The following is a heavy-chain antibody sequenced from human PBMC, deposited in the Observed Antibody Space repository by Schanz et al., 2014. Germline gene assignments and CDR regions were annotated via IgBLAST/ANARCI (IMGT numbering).Heavy chain of an antibody. D-gene: IGHD4-17*01. CDR3: ARKMKLGVYGGKGHDSLDI. V-gene: IGHV3-9*02. CDR2: IPWNGAAI. CDR1: GFNSDDYA. Sequence: EVQVVESGGGLVQPGGSLRLSCTASGFNSDDYAMHWVRQAPGKGLEWVSNIPWNGAAIGYAGSVRGRFTISRDSAKNSLYLQMNSLRPEDTALYYCARKMKLGVYGGKGHDSLDIWGQGTMVTVSS. J-gene: IGHJ3*02.